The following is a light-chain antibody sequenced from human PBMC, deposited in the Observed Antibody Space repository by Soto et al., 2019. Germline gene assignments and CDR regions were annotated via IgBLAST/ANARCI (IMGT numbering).Light chain of an antibody. CDR3: QQTYSNPRT. V-gene: IGKV1-39*01. J-gene: IGKJ1*01. CDR1: QSIRTY. CDR2: AAS. Sequence: DIQMTQSPSSLSASVGDRVTITCRASQSIRTYLNWYQQKPGKAPKFLIYAASTLQSGVPSRFSGSGSGTDFTLTISSLQPEDFATYYCQQTYSNPRTFGQGTKEEIK.